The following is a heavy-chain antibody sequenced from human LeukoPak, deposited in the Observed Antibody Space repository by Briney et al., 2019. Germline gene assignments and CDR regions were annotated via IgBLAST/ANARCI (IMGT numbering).Heavy chain of an antibody. V-gene: IGHV1-24*01. J-gene: IGHJ3*02. CDR3: ATATYYDSSGYYSHAFDI. Sequence: ASVKVSCKVSGYTLTELSMHWVRQAPGKGREWMGGFDPEDGETIYAQKFQGRVTMTEDTSTDTAYMELSSLRSEDTAVYYCATATYYDSSGYYSHAFDIWGQGTMVTVSS. D-gene: IGHD3-22*01. CDR1: GYTLTELS. CDR2: FDPEDGET.